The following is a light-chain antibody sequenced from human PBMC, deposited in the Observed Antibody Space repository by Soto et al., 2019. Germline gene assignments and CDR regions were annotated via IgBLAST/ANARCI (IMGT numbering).Light chain of an antibody. CDR3: QQFNSYPS. J-gene: IGKJ3*01. V-gene: IGKV1-13*02. CDR2: DAS. CDR1: QGISSA. Sequence: AIKLTQSPSSLSASVGDRVTITCRASQGISSALAWYQQKPGKAPKLLIYDASSLESGVPSRFSGSGSGTDFTLTISSLQPEDFATYYCQQFNSYPSFGPGTKVDIK.